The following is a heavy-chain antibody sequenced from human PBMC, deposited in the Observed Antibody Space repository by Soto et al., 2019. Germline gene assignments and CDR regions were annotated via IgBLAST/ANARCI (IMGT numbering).Heavy chain of an antibody. Sequence: EVQLVESGGGLVKPGESLRLSCAASGFIFSQEFMTWVRQAPGKGLEWVARILHKCGGGTTDYAAPVKGRFTISRDDSQNMVYLQMNSLKTEDTARYFCTTDTWNWGQGTLVTVSS. D-gene: IGHD1-1*01. CDR1: GFIFSQEF. CDR3: TTDTWN. CDR2: ILHKCGGGTT. V-gene: IGHV3-15*01. J-gene: IGHJ4*02.